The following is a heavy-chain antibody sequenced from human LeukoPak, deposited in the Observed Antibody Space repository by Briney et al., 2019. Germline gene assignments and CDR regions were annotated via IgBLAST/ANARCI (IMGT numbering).Heavy chain of an antibody. CDR1: GGSISSGEYY. CDR3: AREGDYSIDY. V-gene: IGHV4-30-4*08. J-gene: IGHJ4*02. CDR2: IYYSGST. D-gene: IGHD4-11*01. Sequence: SQTLSLTCPVSGGSISSGEYYWSWPRHPPGKGLEWIGYIYYSGSTYQNPSLKCRVPITIHTPKNQFPLKLRSVTAAETAVFSCAREGDYSIDYWGQRTLVTVSS.